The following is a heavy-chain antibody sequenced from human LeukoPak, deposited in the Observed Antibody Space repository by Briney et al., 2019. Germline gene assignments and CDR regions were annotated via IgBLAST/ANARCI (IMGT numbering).Heavy chain of an antibody. J-gene: IGHJ2*01. D-gene: IGHD2-15*01. CDR2: FEPEDVDT. CDR3: ATSGNCSGGSCDFNWYFDL. CDR1: GYSLTKLS. Sequence: ASVKDSCKVSGYSLTKLSMHWVRQAPGKGLEWMGGFEPEDVDTIHAQKFQGRVTMTEYSSTDTAYMELSSLRSEDTAVYYCATSGNCSGGSCDFNWYFDLWGRGTLVTVSS. V-gene: IGHV1-24*01.